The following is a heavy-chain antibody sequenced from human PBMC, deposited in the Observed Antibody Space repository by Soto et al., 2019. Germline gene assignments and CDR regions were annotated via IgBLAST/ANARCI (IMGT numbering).Heavy chain of an antibody. CDR2: IKRKSDGGTT. CDR1: GFTFSNAW. D-gene: IGHD6-19*01. J-gene: IGHJ4*02. Sequence: EVQLVESGGGLVKPGGSLRLSCAASGFTFSNAWMSWVRQAPGKGLEWVGRIKRKSDGGTTDYDAVVKGRFTISRDDSKNTVYLQMNSLKTEDTAVYYCPTSGSGWDYFDYWGQGILVTVSS. V-gene: IGHV3-15*01. CDR3: PTSGSGWDYFDY.